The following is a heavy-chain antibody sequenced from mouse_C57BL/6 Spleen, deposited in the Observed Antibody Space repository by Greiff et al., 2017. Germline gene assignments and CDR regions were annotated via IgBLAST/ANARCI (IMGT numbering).Heavy chain of an antibody. Sequence: EVKLVESGPELVKPGDSVKISCKASGYSFTGYFMNWVMQSHGKSLEWIGRINPYNGDTFYNQKFKGKATLTVDKSSSTAHMELRSLTSEDSAVYYCARKGVYSNAEHWGQGTLVTVSA. CDR2: INPYNGDT. D-gene: IGHD2-5*01. CDR3: ARKGVYSNAEH. CDR1: GYSFTGYF. V-gene: IGHV1-20*01. J-gene: IGHJ3*01.